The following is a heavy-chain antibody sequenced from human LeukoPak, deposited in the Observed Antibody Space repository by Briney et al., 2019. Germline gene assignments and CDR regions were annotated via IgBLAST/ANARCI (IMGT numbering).Heavy chain of an antibody. J-gene: IGHJ5*02. CDR3: ARDAGNSGYGCDL. D-gene: IGHD5-12*01. Sequence: GGSLRLSCAASGFTFSSYNMNWVRQAPGKGLEWVSSISDNAIYISYADSVKGRFTISRDNAKNSLYLQMNNLRGEDTAIYYCARDAGNSGYGCDLWGQGTLVTVSS. CDR2: ISDNAIYI. V-gene: IGHV3-21*01. CDR1: GFTFSSYN.